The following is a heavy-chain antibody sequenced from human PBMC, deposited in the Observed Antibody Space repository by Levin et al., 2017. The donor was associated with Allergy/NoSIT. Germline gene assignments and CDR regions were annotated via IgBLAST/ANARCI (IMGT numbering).Heavy chain of an antibody. Sequence: SETLSLTCTVSGGSISSYYWSWIRQPPGKGLEWIGYIYYSGSTNYNPSLKSRVTISVDTSKNQFSLKLSSVTAADTAVYYCAREGKGKYSSSWYPFDYWGQGTLVTVSS. CDR1: GGSISSYY. D-gene: IGHD6-13*01. V-gene: IGHV4-59*01. J-gene: IGHJ4*02. CDR2: IYYSGST. CDR3: AREGKGKYSSSWYPFDY.